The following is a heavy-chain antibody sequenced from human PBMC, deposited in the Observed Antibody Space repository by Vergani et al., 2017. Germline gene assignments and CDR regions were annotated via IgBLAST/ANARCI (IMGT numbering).Heavy chain of an antibody. Sequence: EVQMVESGGGLVKPGGSLRLSCVASGFTFSHYSMNWVRQAPGKGLEWVSSISSNNDDLYYADSVKGRFTISRDNAKNSLYLDMSSLRVDDTAVYYCVRDVRVTRTWGQGTLVAVSS. CDR1: GFTFSHYS. D-gene: IGHD5-18*01. J-gene: IGHJ3*01. CDR2: ISSNNDDL. V-gene: IGHV3-21*01. CDR3: VRDVRVTRT.